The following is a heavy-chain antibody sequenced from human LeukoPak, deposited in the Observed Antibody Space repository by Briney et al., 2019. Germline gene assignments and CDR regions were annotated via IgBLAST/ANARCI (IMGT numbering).Heavy chain of an antibody. CDR2: IYYSGST. Sequence: SQTLSLTCTVSGGSISSGSYYWSWIRQPPGKGLEWIGSIYYSGSTYYNPSLKSRVTISVDTSKNQFSLKLSSVTAADTAVYYCARDRASGGFPSHYYYYMDVWGKGTTVTVSS. V-gene: IGHV4-39*07. D-gene: IGHD3-10*01. CDR3: ARDRASGGFPSHYYYYMDV. J-gene: IGHJ6*03. CDR1: GGSISSGSYY.